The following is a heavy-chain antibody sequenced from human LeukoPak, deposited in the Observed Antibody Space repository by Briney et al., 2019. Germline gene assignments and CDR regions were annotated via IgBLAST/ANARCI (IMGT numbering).Heavy chain of an antibody. V-gene: IGHV3-7*01. CDR1: GFTFSNYW. CDR2: IKQDGSEE. J-gene: IGHJ4*02. CDR3: ARDRQIAY. Sequence: PGGSLRLSCAASGFTFSNYWMIWVRQTPEKGLEWVANIKQDGSEEYYVDSVNGRFTISRDNAKNSLFLQMNSLSAEDTAVYYCARDRQIAYWGQGTLVTVSS.